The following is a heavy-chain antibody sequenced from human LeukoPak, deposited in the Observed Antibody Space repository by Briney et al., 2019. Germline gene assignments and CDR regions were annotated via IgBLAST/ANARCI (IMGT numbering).Heavy chain of an antibody. CDR3: ARCGAAVTTHFSH. D-gene: IGHD4-17*01. CDR2: ISASDGTT. V-gene: IGHV1-18*01. J-gene: IGHJ4*02. CDR1: GYGFSIYG. Sequence: ASVQVSCKASGYGFSIYGITWARQAPGQGLEYLGWISASDGTTNYAQKVQDRVTMTTDTSTSTAYLELRSLRSEDTAVYYCARCGAAVTTHFSHWGQGTLVTVSS.